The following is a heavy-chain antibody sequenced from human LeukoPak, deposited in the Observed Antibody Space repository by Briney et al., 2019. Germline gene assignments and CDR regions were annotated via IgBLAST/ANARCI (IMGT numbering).Heavy chain of an antibody. Sequence: GGSLRLSCAASGFTFSSHWMHWVRQAPGKGLVWVSRIKPDGSTYYADSVKGRFTISRDNSKNTLYLQMNSLRAEDTAVYYCATAGGYSYGFDPWGQGTLVTVSS. CDR3: ATAGGYSYGFDP. V-gene: IGHV3-74*01. J-gene: IGHJ5*02. CDR1: GFTFSSHW. CDR2: IKPDGST. D-gene: IGHD5-18*01.